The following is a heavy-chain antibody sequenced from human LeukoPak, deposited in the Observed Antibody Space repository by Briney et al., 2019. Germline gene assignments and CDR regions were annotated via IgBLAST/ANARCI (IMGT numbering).Heavy chain of an antibody. J-gene: IGHJ4*02. Sequence: ASVKVSCKASGYTFTGYYMHWVRQAPGQGLERMGWINPNSGGTNYAQKFQGRVTMTRDTSISTAYMELGRLRSDDTAVYYCARVGSSGWFSPFDYWGQGTLVTVSS. V-gene: IGHV1-2*02. CDR3: ARVGSSGWFSPFDY. CDR1: GYTFTGYY. D-gene: IGHD6-19*01. CDR2: INPNSGGT.